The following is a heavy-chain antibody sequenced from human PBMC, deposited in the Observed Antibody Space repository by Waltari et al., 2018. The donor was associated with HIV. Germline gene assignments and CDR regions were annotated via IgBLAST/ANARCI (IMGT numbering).Heavy chain of an antibody. CDR2: IWYDGSNK. CDR1: GFTFSSYG. Sequence: QVQLVESGGGVVQPGWSLRLSCAASGFTFSSYGMNWVRQAPGKGLDWVAVIWYDGSNKYYADSVKGRFIISRDNSENKLYLEMNSLRVEDTAVYYCARRDGYNLVDFWGQGTLVTVSS. CDR3: ARRDGYNLVDF. V-gene: IGHV3-33*01. D-gene: IGHD5-12*01. J-gene: IGHJ4*02.